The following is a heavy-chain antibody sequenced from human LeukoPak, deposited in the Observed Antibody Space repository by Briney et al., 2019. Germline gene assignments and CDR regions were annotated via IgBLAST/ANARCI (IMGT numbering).Heavy chain of an antibody. CDR1: GFTFSDYY. Sequence: GGSLRLSCGASGFTFSDYYMTWIRQAPGKGLEGVSYISSSGSTIYYADSVKGRFTISRDNAKNSLYLQMNSLRAEDTAVYYCAELGITMIGGVWGKGTTVTISS. CDR2: ISSSGSTI. D-gene: IGHD3-10*02. V-gene: IGHV3-11*04. CDR3: AELGITMIGGV. J-gene: IGHJ6*04.